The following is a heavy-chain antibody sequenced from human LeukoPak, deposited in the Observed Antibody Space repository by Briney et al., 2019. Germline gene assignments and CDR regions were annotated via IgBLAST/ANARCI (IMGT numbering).Heavy chain of an antibody. CDR1: GGSISSYY. J-gene: IGHJ3*02. CDR3: ARNPGFSGLAFDI. D-gene: IGHD3-22*01. CDR2: IYYSGST. V-gene: IGHV4-59*01. Sequence: SETLSLTCTVSGGSISSYYWSWIRQPPGKGLEWIGYIYYSGSTNYNPSLKSRVTISVDTSKNQFSLKFSSVTAADTAVYFCARNPGFSGLAFDIWGQGTMVTVSS.